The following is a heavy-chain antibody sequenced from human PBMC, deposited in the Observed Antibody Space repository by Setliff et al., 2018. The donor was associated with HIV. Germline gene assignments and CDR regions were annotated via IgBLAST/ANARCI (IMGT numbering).Heavy chain of an antibody. D-gene: IGHD6-19*01. CDR1: GFIFEDYA. Sequence: HPGGSLRLSCAASGFIFEDYAMHWVRQVPGKGLEWVSSISWNSTNVDYGDSVKGRFTISRDNAKNSLYLQMNSLRLEDTAVYYCATTSHAYSSGWGPDSWGQGTLVTVSS. CDR3: ATTSHAYSSGWGPDS. J-gene: IGHJ4*02. CDR2: ISWNSTNV. V-gene: IGHV3-9*01.